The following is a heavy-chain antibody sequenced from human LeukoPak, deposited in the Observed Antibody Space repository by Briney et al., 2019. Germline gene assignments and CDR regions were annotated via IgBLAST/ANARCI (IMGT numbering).Heavy chain of an antibody. V-gene: IGHV2-5*02. J-gene: IGHJ4*02. CDR2: NYWDDDM. CDR1: GFSLNTRGVG. Sequence: SGPTLINPTPALTLTFTFSGFSLNTRGVGEGWIRQPPGRALEWLTLNYWDDDMRYSPSLKIRLTITKDTSKNQVVLTMTNMDPVDTATYFCAHRKNFYDSSVFDNWGQGTLVTVSS. D-gene: IGHD3-22*01. CDR3: AHRKNFYDSSVFDN.